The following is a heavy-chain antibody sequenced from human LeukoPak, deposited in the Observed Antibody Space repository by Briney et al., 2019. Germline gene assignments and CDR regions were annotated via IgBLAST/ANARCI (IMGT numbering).Heavy chain of an antibody. V-gene: IGHV3-48*03. CDR2: ISSSGSAV. Sequence: GGSLRLSCAASGFTLSSYEMNWVRQAPGKGLEWVSFISSSGSAVHYADSVRGRFTISRDNAKNSLYLQMSRLRAEDTAVYYCAREKLSFFDSSGYFDYWGQGTLVTVSS. J-gene: IGHJ4*02. CDR1: GFTLSSYE. D-gene: IGHD3-22*01. CDR3: AREKLSFFDSSGYFDY.